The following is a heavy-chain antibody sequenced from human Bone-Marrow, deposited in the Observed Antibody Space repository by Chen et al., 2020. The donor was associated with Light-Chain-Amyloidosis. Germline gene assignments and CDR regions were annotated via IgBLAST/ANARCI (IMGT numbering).Heavy chain of an antibody. V-gene: IGHV5-51*01. J-gene: IGHJ4*02. CDR3: AGRRDGYNFDY. CDR1: GNTFPNYW. D-gene: IGHD5-12*01. Sequence: EVQLEQSGREGKKPGESLKISCKGYGNTFPNYWIGWVRQMPGKGLEWMGVIYPDDSDARYSPSFEGQVTISADKSITTAYLQWRSLKASDTAMYYCAGRRDGYNFDYWGQGTLVTVSS. CDR2: IYPDDSDA.